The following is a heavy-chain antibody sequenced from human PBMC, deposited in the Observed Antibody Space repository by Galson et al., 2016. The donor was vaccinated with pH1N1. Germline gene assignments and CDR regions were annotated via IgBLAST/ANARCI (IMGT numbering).Heavy chain of an antibody. J-gene: IGHJ2*01. CDR3: ARPSCPDWGCSVYWYFDL. CDR1: GYSISSGYF. Sequence: SETLSLTCNVSGYSISSGYFWGWIRQPPGRGLEWIGSMYHSGTTYYNPSLKSRVTMSLDTSKNQFSLNLSSVTAADTAMYYCARPSCPDWGCSVYWYFDLWGRVTLVTAPS. V-gene: IGHV4-38-2*02. D-gene: IGHD2-21*01. CDR2: MYHSGTT.